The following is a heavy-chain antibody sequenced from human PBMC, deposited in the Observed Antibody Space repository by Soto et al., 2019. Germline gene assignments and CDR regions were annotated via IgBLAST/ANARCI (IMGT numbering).Heavy chain of an antibody. V-gene: IGHV3-23*01. CDR1: GFTFSNYG. Sequence: PGGSLRLSCAASGFTFSNYGMSWVRQAPGKGLEWVSSISNSGGSTYYADSVKGRFTISRDTSKNTLYLQMDSLRVEDTAVYYCAKARFPRTQIGRPSYNWFDPWGQGTLVTVSS. D-gene: IGHD3-3*01. J-gene: IGHJ5*02. CDR3: AKARFPRTQIGRPSYNWFDP. CDR2: ISNSGGST.